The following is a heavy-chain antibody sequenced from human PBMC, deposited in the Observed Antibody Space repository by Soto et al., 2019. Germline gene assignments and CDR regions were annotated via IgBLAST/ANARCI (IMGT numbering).Heavy chain of an antibody. Sequence: SVKVSCKASGYTVTGYYMHWVRQAPGQGLEWMGWINPNSGGTNYAQKFQGWVTMTRDTSISTAYMELSRLRSDDTAVYYCARNSYYGSGLNYYYMDVWGKGTTVTVSS. D-gene: IGHD3-10*01. CDR3: ARNSYYGSGLNYYYMDV. V-gene: IGHV1-2*04. CDR2: INPNSGGT. J-gene: IGHJ6*03. CDR1: GYTVTGYY.